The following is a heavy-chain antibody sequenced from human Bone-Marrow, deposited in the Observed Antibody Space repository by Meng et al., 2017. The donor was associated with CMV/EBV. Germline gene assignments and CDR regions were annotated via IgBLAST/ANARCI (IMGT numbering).Heavy chain of an antibody. Sequence: SVKVSCKASGYTFTGYYMHWVRQAPGQGLEWMGWINPNSGGTNYAQKFQGRVTMTSDTSISTAYMELSRLRSDDSAVYYCARGVMKFDCGGDCYAYYFDYWGQGTLVTVSS. CDR2: INPNSGGT. V-gene: IGHV1-2*02. CDR3: ARGVMKFDCGGDCYAYYFDY. J-gene: IGHJ4*02. D-gene: IGHD2-21*01. CDR1: GYTFTGYY.